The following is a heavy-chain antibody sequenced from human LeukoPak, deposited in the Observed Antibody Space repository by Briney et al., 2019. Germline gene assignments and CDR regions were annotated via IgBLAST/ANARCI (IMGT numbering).Heavy chain of an antibody. J-gene: IGHJ6*03. CDR3: ATERAGERPRPLLRYYYMDV. V-gene: IGHV3-7*01. Sequence: PGGSLRLSCAASGFTFSSYRMSWVRQAPGKGLEWVANIKQDGSEKHYVDSVKGRFTISRDNAKNSLYLQMNSLRAEDTAVYYCATERAGERPRPLLRYYYMDVWGKGTTVTISS. D-gene: IGHD3-16*01. CDR1: GFTFSSYR. CDR2: IKQDGSEK.